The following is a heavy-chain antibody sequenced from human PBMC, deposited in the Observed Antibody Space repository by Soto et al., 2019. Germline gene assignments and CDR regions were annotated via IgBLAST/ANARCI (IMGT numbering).Heavy chain of an antibody. Sequence: SETLSLTCAVYGGSFSGYYWSWIRQPPGKGLEWIGEINHSGSTNSNPSLKSRVTISVDTAKNQFSLKLSSVTAADTAVYYCARDCWWGGSGSYYNPGGYYYYGMDVWGQGTTVTVSS. CDR3: ARDCWWGGSGSYYNPGGYYYYGMDV. D-gene: IGHD3-10*01. CDR1: GGSFSGYY. V-gene: IGHV4-34*01. CDR2: INHSGST. J-gene: IGHJ6*02.